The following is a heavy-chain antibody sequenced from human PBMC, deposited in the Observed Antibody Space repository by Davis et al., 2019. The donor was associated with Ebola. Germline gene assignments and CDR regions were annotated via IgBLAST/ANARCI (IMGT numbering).Heavy chain of an antibody. CDR2: ISYDGSNK. CDR3: ARDEAGDYRLFYYYYGMDV. V-gene: IGHV3-30-3*01. Sequence: GESLKISCAASGFTFSSYAMHWVRQAPGKGLEWVAVISYDGSNKYYADSVKGRFTISRDNSKNTLYLQMNSLRAEDTAVYYCARDEAGDYRLFYYYYGMDVWGKGTTVTVSS. J-gene: IGHJ6*04. CDR1: GFTFSSYA. D-gene: IGHD4-11*01.